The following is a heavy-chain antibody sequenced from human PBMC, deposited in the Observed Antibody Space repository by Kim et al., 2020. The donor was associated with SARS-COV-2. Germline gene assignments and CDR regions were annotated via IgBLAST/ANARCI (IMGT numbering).Heavy chain of an antibody. V-gene: IGHV4-38-2*02. D-gene: IGHD3-9*01. CDR1: GYSISSGYY. Sequence: SETLSLTCTVSGYSISSGYYWGWIRQPPGKGLEWIGSIYHSGSTYYNPSLKSRVTLSVDTSKNQFSLKLSSVTAADTAVYYCARARGYIFTGYRFDYWGQGTLVTVSS. CDR3: ARARGYIFTGYRFDY. J-gene: IGHJ4*02. CDR2: IYHSGST.